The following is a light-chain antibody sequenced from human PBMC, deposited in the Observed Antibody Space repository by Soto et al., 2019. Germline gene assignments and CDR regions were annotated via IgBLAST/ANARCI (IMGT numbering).Light chain of an antibody. CDR1: QYIGTY. CDR3: QQYDNIILS. CDR2: GAS. J-gene: IGKJ4*01. Sequence: IRLTQSPTSLTASVGDRVTITCQASQYIGTYLNWYQQKPGEAPMLLISGASNLEPGVPSRFSGSGSGADFTFIISSLQPEDVATYSCQQYDNIILSFGGGTNVEI. V-gene: IGKV1-33*01.